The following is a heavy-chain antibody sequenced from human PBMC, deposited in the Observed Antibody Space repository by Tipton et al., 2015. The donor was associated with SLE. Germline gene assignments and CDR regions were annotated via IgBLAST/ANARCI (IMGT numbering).Heavy chain of an antibody. V-gene: IGHV1-46*04. J-gene: IGHJ4*02. D-gene: IGHD4-23*01. CDR2: INPSGGRT. CDR1: GYRFTAYY. CDR3: ARGGEGGYSVNDY. Sequence: QVQLVQSGAEVKKPGASVKVSCKASGYRFTAYYMHWVRQAPGQGLEWMGTINPSGGRTTYAQKLQGRVTITSDTSTSMVYMDLSSLRSEDTAVYYCARGGEGGYSVNDYWGQGTLVTVSS.